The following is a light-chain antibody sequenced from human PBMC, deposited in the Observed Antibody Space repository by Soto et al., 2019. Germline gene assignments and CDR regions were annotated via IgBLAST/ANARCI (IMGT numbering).Light chain of an antibody. Sequence: DIRLTQSPSSLSASVGDRVTISCRASQSISTYLMWYQQKPGKAPNLLIYGASGLQNGVPSRFTGSGSGTEFTLTISGLQPEDFGTYYCQQGSSTPRSFGQGTKVEIK. CDR1: QSISTY. CDR2: GAS. J-gene: IGKJ1*01. V-gene: IGKV1-39*01. CDR3: QQGSSTPRS.